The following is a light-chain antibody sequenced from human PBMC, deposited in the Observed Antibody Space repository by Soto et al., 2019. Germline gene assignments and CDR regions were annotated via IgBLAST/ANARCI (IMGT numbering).Light chain of an antibody. Sequence: DIVMTQSPDSLAVSLGKRATINCKSSQSVLYSSNNKNYLAWYQQKPGQPPKLLIYWASTRESGVPDRFSGSGSGTDFTLTISSLQAEDVAVYYCQQYYSTPRGTFGQGTKVEIK. J-gene: IGKJ1*01. CDR3: QQYYSTPRGT. CDR1: QSVLYSSNNKNY. CDR2: WAS. V-gene: IGKV4-1*01.